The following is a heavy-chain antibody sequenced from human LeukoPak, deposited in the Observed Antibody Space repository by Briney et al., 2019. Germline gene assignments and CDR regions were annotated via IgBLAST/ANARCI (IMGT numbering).Heavy chain of an antibody. Sequence: PGGSLRLSCAASGFTFSSYGMHWVRQAPGKGLEWVAFIRYDGSNKYYADSVKGRFTISRDNSKNTLYLQMNSLRAEDTAVYYCAKPLYGSGSFYHLDVWGQGTTVTVSS. CDR2: IRYDGSNK. CDR1: GFTFSSYG. D-gene: IGHD3-10*01. CDR3: AKPLYGSGSFYHLDV. J-gene: IGHJ6*02. V-gene: IGHV3-30*02.